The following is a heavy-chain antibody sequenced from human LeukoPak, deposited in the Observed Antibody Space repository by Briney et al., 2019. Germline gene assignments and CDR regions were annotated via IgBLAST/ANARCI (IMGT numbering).Heavy chain of an antibody. V-gene: IGHV5-51*01. D-gene: IGHD1-26*01. Sequence: GESLKISCKGSGYSFTNYWIAWVRQMPGKGLECMGIIYPGDSDTRYSPSFQGQVTISADKSISTAYLQWNSLKASDTAMYYCARGAIAGATRNYFDYWGQGTLVTVSS. CDR1: GYSFTNYW. J-gene: IGHJ4*02. CDR3: ARGAIAGATRNYFDY. CDR2: IYPGDSDT.